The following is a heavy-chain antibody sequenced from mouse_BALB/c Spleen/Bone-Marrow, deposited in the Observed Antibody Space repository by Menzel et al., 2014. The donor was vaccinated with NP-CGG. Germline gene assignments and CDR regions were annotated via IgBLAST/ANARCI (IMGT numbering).Heavy chain of an antibody. V-gene: IGHV1-5*01. CDR2: IHPGDSDT. J-gene: IGHJ2*01. Sequence: EVQLQQSGTVLARPGAAVQMSCKASGYTFSNYWIHWIKQRPGQGLEWIGTIHPGDSDTTYNQKFKVKAKLTAVTSTSSAFMEHSSLTNEDSAVYYCTTLARNNFDYWGQGTTLTVPS. CDR1: GYTFSNYW. CDR3: TTLARNNFDY. D-gene: IGHD3-1*01.